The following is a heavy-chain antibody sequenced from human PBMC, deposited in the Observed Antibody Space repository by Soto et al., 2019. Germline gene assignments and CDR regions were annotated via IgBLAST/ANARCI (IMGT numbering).Heavy chain of an antibody. CDR3: ANLWGDGYNLGQDYNGMDV. CDR2: IWYDGSLK. CDR1: GFSFENYG. J-gene: IGHJ6*02. D-gene: IGHD5-12*01. Sequence: QVQMVESGGGVVQPGRSLRLSCAASGFSFENYGMHWVRQAPGRGLEWVAIIWYDGSLKYYAAAVKGRFSISRDNSKKYLYLEMNSLRAEGTADYYCANLWGDGYNLGQDYNGMDVWGQGTTVIVSS. V-gene: IGHV3-33*06.